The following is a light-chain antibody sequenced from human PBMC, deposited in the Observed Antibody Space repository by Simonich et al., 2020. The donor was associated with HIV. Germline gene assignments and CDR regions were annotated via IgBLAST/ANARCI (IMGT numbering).Light chain of an antibody. CDR1: QSISRY. Sequence: DIQMTQSPSSLFASVGDRVTITCRASQSISRYLNWYQQKRGKAPKLLIYVSSSLPSGIPSRFSGSGSGTDFTLTISSLQPEDFATYYCQQSFSSPWTFGQGTKVAIK. CDR2: VSS. V-gene: IGKV1-39*01. J-gene: IGKJ1*01. CDR3: QQSFSSPWT.